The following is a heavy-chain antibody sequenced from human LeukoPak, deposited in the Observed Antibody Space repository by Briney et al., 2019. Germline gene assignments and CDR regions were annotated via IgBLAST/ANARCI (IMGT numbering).Heavy chain of an antibody. Sequence: GASVKVSCKASGYTFTGYYMHWVRQAPGQGLEWMGRINPNSGGTNYAQKFQGRVTMTRDTSISTAYMELSRLRSDDTAVYYCARELGITIFGVVIMVFGYWGQGTLVTVSS. CDR1: GYTFTGYY. D-gene: IGHD3-3*01. J-gene: IGHJ4*02. CDR3: ARELGITIFGVVIMVFGY. V-gene: IGHV1-2*06. CDR2: INPNSGGT.